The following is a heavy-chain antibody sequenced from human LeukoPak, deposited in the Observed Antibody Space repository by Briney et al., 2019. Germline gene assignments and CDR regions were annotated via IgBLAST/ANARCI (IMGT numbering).Heavy chain of an antibody. J-gene: IGHJ4*02. CDR3: AKAGLVRGGALDS. D-gene: IGHD4/OR15-4a*01. CDR1: GFTFSTYA. CDR2: ITGTGDGT. V-gene: IGHV3-23*01. Sequence: GGSLRPSCAASGFTFSTYAMTWVRQAPGKGLEWVSSITGTGDGTSAADSVKGRFTISRDSSKHTLYLQMNSLRVEDTAVYYCAKAGLVRGGALDSWGQGTLVTVSS.